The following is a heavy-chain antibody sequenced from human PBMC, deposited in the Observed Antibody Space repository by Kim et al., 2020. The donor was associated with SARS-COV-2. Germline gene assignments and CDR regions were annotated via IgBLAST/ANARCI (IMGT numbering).Heavy chain of an antibody. D-gene: IGHD5-18*01. J-gene: IGHJ4*02. CDR2: IYPGDSDT. CDR3: ARQGRIPVDTAKRAFDY. V-gene: IGHV5-51*01. Sequence: GESLKISCKGSGYSFTSYWIGWVRQMPGKGLEWMGIIYPGDSDTRYSPSFQGQVTISADKSISTAYLQWSSLKASDTAMYYCARQGRIPVDTAKRAFDYWGQGTLVTVSS. CDR1: GYSFTSYW.